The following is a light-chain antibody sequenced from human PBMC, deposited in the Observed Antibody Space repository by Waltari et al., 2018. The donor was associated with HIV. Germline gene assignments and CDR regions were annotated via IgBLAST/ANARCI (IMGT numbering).Light chain of an antibody. J-gene: IGKJ3*01. CDR1: QAISDS. V-gene: IGKV1-NL1*01. CDR2: DAS. Sequence: DIQMTQSPSSLSASVGDRVTITCRASQAISDSLAWYQQTPGKAPKLLVSDASRLESGVPSRFSGSGSGTEYTLTISSLQPEDFATYYCQQYHTVPYTFGPGAKVDI. CDR3: QQYHTVPYT.